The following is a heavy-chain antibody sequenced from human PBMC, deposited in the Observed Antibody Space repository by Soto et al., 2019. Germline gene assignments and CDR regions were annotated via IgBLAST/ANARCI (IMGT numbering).Heavy chain of an antibody. J-gene: IGHJ3*02. V-gene: IGHV1-18*01. Sequence: ASVKVSCKASGYIFTSYGISWVRQAPGQGLEWMGWISAYNGNTKYAQNLQGRVTLTTDTSTHTAYMELRSLQSDDTAVYYCARERGYCSSTSCDAFDIWGQGTMVTVSS. CDR3: ARERGYCSSTSCDAFDI. CDR1: GYIFTSYG. CDR2: ISAYNGNT. D-gene: IGHD2-2*01.